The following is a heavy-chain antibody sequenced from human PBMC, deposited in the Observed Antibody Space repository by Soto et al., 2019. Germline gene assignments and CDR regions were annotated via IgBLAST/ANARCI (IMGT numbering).Heavy chain of an antibody. CDR1: GGTFSSYT. CDR2: IIPILGIA. Sequence: QVQLVQSGAEVKKPGSSVKVSCTASGGTFSSYTISWVRPAPGQVLEWMGRIIPILGIANYAQKFQGRVTITADKSTSTAYMELSSLRSEDTAVYYCARGDDYGDYYSQSLQHWGQGTLVTVSS. D-gene: IGHD4-17*01. CDR3: ARGDDYGDYYSQSLQH. V-gene: IGHV1-69*02. J-gene: IGHJ1*01.